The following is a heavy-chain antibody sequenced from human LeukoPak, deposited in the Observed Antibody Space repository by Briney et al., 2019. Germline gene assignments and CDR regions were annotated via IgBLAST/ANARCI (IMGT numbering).Heavy chain of an antibody. CDR1: SGSISNYY. CDR2: SDYSGNT. Sequence: SETLSLTCTVSSGSISNYYWSWIRQPPGKGLEWIGFSDYSGNTNYNPSLKSRVIISLDTSKDQIALKLSSVTAADTAVYYCARLNGGGWGQGTLVVVTS. V-gene: IGHV4-59*08. CDR3: ARLNGGG. J-gene: IGHJ4*02. D-gene: IGHD2-8*01.